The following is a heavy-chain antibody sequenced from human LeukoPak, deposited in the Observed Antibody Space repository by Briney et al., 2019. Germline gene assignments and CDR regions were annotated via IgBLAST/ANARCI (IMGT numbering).Heavy chain of an antibody. CDR1: GFTFSSYA. CDR2: ISGSGGST. Sequence: PGGSLRLSCAASGFTFSSYAMSWVRQAPGKGLEWVSAISGSGGSTYYADSVKGRFTISRDNSKNTLYLQMNSLRAEDTAVYYCAKDGRTVSAPTYNWFDPWGQGTLVTVSS. CDR3: AKDGRTVSAPTYNWFDP. V-gene: IGHV3-23*01. J-gene: IGHJ5*02. D-gene: IGHD1-1*01.